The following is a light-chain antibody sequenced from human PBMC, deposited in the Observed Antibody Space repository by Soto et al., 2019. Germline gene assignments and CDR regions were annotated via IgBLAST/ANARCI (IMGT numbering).Light chain of an antibody. CDR1: QTLSPTY. V-gene: IGKV3-15*01. CDR2: GAS. CDR3: QQYNNWPPWT. Sequence: SRRTLSLYKGERATLFCSAFQTLSPTYLAWCQQKPGQAPRLLIYGASTRATGIPARFSGSGSGTEFTLTISSLQSEDFAVYYCQQYNNWPPWTFGQGTKVDIK. J-gene: IGKJ1*01.